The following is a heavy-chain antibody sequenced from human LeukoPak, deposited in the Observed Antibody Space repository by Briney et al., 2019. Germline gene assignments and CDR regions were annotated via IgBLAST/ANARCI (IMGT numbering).Heavy chain of an antibody. Sequence: GGSLRLSCATSGFTFSSYAMSWVRQAPGKGLEWVSTISGSAGSTYYADSVKGRFTISRDNSKNTLYLQMNSLRAEDTAVYYCAKAKGWLQIFDYWGQGTLVIVSS. D-gene: IGHD6-19*01. CDR2: ISGSAGST. CDR1: GFTFSSYA. J-gene: IGHJ4*02. CDR3: AKAKGWLQIFDY. V-gene: IGHV3-23*01.